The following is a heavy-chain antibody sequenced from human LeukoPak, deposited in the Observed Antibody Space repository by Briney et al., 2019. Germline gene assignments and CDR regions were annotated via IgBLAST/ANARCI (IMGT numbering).Heavy chain of an antibody. CDR2: FDLEEDKT. CDR3: VGETLNY. J-gene: IGHJ4*01. Sequence: GASVNVSCKVSGYTLTELSIHWVRQAPEIGLEWMGGFDLEEDKTVYAQKFQARVTMTEDTSTDTAYMELSNLRSEDTAIYYCVGETLNYWGQGTQITVSS. D-gene: IGHD3-16*01. CDR1: GYTLTELS. V-gene: IGHV1-24*01.